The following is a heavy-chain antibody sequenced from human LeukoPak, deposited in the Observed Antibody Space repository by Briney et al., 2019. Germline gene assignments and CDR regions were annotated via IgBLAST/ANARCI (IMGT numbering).Heavy chain of an antibody. V-gene: IGHV1-18*01. CDR1: GYTFTSYG. CDR2: ISAYNGNT. J-gene: IGHJ5*02. Sequence: ASVKVSCKASGYTFTSYGISWVRQAPGQGLEWMGWISAYNGNTNYAQKLQGRVTMTTDTSTSTAYMELRSLRSDDTAVYYCARDVAQYGSEPHGLDWFDPWGQGTLVTVSS. CDR3: ARDVAQYGSEPHGLDWFDP. D-gene: IGHD3-10*01.